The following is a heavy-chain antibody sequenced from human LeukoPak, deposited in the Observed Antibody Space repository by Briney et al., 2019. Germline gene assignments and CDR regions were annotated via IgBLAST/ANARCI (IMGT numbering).Heavy chain of an antibody. V-gene: IGHV1-18*01. CDR2: ISAYNGNT. CDR3: ARDHTSSGWYPVGWFDP. Sequence: VGPVKVSCKASGYTFTSYGISWVRQAPGQGLEWVGWISAYNGNTNYAQKLQGRVTMTTDTSTSTAYMELRSLRSDDTAVYYCARDHTSSGWYPVGWFDPWGQGTLVTVSS. D-gene: IGHD6-19*01. J-gene: IGHJ5*02. CDR1: GYTFTSYG.